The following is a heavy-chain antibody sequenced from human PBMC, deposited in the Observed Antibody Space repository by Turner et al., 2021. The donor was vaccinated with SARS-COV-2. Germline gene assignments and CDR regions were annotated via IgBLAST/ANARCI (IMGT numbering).Heavy chain of an antibody. V-gene: IGHV3-33*01. D-gene: IGHD3-22*01. CDR1: GFTLSRSC. J-gene: IGHJ3*02. Sequence: QVQMVESGGGGVQPGRSLTLSCAAYGFTLSRSCMHGVRQAPGKGLEWVAVIWYDGSNKYYADSVKGRFTISRDNSKTTLYLQMNSLRAEDMAVYYCARDHYYDSSGYTLDAFDIWGQGTMVTISS. CDR2: IWYDGSNK. CDR3: ARDHYYDSSGYTLDAFDI.